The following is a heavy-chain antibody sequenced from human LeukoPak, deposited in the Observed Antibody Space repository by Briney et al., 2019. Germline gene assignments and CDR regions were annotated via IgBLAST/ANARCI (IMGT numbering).Heavy chain of an antibody. D-gene: IGHD1-26*01. CDR1: GFTFSNYW. CDR2: IKDDGSGK. Sequence: GGSLRLSCAASGFTFSNYWMSWVRQAPGKGLEWVANIKDDGSGKYYVDSVKGRLTISRDNAENSLYLQMNSLRAEDTAVYYCARGRGGSWWGQGTLVTVSS. CDR3: ARGRGGSW. J-gene: IGHJ4*02. V-gene: IGHV3-7*02.